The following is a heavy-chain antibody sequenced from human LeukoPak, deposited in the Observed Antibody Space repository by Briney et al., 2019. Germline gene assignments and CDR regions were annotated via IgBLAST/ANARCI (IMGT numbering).Heavy chain of an antibody. CDR2: ISGSGGST. CDR1: RFTFSNYW. V-gene: IGHV3-23*01. D-gene: IGHD6-19*01. Sequence: GGSLRLSRVASRFTFSNYWMTWVRQAPGKGLQWVSAISGSGGSTYYADSVKGRFTISRDNSKNTLYLQINGLGAEDTAVYYCAKDHLPGIVVADRDYWGQGTLVTVSS. J-gene: IGHJ4*02. CDR3: AKDHLPGIVVADRDY.